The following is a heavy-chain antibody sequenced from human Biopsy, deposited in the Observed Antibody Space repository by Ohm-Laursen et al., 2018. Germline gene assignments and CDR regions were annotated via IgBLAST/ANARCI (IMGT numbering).Heavy chain of an antibody. Sequence: SLRLSCAASGFTFSNYGMHWVRQAPRKGLEWVSVIYSGDSTYYADSVKGRFTISRDESKNTLYLQMNRLRAEDTAVYHCARATYSSGHKIDSWGQGTLVTVSS. CDR1: GFTFSNYG. D-gene: IGHD6-25*01. CDR2: IYSGDST. V-gene: IGHV3-NL1*01. CDR3: ARATYSSGHKIDS. J-gene: IGHJ4*02.